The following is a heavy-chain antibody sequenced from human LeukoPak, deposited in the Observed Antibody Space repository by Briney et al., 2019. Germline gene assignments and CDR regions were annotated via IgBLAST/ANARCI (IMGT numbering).Heavy chain of an antibody. CDR1: GGSFSGYY. D-gene: IGHD3-10*01. CDR2: INHSGST. V-gene: IGHV4-34*01. J-gene: IGHJ4*02. Sequence: SETLSLTCAVYGGSFSGYYWSWIRQPPGKGLEWIGEINHSGSTNSNPSLKSRVTISVDTSKNQFSLKLSSVTAADTAVYYCAKSRGSGLFDYWGQGTLVTVAS. CDR3: AKSRGSGLFDY.